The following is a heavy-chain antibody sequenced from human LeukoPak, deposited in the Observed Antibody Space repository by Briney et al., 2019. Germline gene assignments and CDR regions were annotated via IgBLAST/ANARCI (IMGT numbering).Heavy chain of an antibody. CDR3: ARSGGLQKFDY. J-gene: IGHJ4*02. CDR1: GFIFNDYA. Sequence: GGSLRLSCAASGFIFNDYAIHWARQAPGKGLQWVAVISYDGNTIHYADSVKGRFTISRDTSKNTLYLQMNSLRTEDTAVYYCARSGGLQKFDYWGQGTLVTVSS. V-gene: IGHV3-30-3*01. CDR2: ISYDGNTI. D-gene: IGHD4-11*01.